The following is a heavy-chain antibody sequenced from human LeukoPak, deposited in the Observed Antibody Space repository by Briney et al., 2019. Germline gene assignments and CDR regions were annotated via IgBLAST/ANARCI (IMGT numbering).Heavy chain of an antibody. CDR2: IYYSGST. CDR3: ARSPGIAAAGT. CDR1: GGSISSYY. J-gene: IGHJ5*02. Sequence: SETLSLTCTVSGGSISSYYWSWIRQPPGKGLEWIGYIYYSGSTNYDPSLKSRVTISVDTSKNQFSLKLSSVTAADTAVYYCARSPGIAAAGTWGQGTLVTVSS. D-gene: IGHD6-13*01. V-gene: IGHV4-59*01.